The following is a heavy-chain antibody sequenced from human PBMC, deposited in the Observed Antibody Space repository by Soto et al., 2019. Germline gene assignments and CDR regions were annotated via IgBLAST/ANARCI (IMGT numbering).Heavy chain of an antibody. V-gene: IGHV1-2*02. CDR3: ARVVAAAGTVDY. CDR2: INPNSGGT. J-gene: IGHJ4*02. CDR1: GYTFTGYY. D-gene: IGHD6-13*01. Sequence: ASVKVCCEASGYTFTGYYIHWVRQAPGQGLEWMGWINPNSGGTNYAQKFQGRVTMTRDTSISTAYMELSRLRSDDTAVYYCARVVAAAGTVDYWGQGTLVTVSS.